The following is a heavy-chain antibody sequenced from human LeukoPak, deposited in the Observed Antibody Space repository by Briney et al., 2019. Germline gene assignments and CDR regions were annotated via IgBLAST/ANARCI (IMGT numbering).Heavy chain of an antibody. CDR1: GDSVSSSY. J-gene: IGHJ4*02. Sequence: SETLSLTCTVSGDSVSSSYWSWIRQPPGKGLEWIGFIYIGGYNYNPSLKSRVTMSVDTSKNQVSLKVNSVTAADTAVYFCARQPPDTASFDYWGQGTLVTVSS. CDR2: IYIGGY. D-gene: IGHD3-22*01. CDR3: ARQPPDTASFDY. V-gene: IGHV4-59*02.